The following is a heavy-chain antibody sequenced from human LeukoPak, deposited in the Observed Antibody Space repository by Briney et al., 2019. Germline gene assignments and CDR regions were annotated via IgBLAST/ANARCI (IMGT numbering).Heavy chain of an antibody. D-gene: IGHD1-1*01. CDR1: GFTFSSYS. V-gene: IGHV3-21*01. Sequence: GGSLRLSCAASGFTFSSYSMNWVRQAPGKGLEWVSSISSSSSYIYYADSVKGRFTISRDNAKNSLYLQMNSLRAEDTAVYYCARRKTGIEGGFDYWGQGTLVTVSS. CDR3: ARRKTGIEGGFDY. CDR2: ISSSSSYI. J-gene: IGHJ4*02.